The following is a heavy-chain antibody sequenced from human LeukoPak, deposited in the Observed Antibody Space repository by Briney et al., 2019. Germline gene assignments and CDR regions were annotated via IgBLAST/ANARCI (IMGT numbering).Heavy chain of an antibody. CDR3: ARGGVGATYYYGMDV. CDR2: ISSSSSYI. V-gene: IGHV3-21*01. CDR1: GFTFSSYS. Sequence: GGSLRLSCAASGFTFSSYSMNWVRQAPGKGLEWVSSISSSSSYIHYADSVKGRFTISRDNAKNSLYLQMNSLRAEDTAVYYCARGGVGATYYYGMDVWGQGTTVTVSS. D-gene: IGHD1-26*01. J-gene: IGHJ6*02.